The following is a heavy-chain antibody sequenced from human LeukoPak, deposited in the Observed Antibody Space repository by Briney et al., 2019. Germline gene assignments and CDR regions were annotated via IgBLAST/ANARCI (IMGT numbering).Heavy chain of an antibody. CDR1: GGPISSYY. J-gene: IGHJ4*02. V-gene: IGHV4-59*08. Sequence: PSDPLSLTCTVSGGPISSYYWSWIRQPPGKGLEWIGYIYYSGSTNNNPSLKGRVTISVDTSKNKFSLKLSSVTAADTAVYYCARSDTAMALDYWGQGTLVTVSS. CDR3: ARSDTAMALDY. D-gene: IGHD5-18*01. CDR2: IYYSGST.